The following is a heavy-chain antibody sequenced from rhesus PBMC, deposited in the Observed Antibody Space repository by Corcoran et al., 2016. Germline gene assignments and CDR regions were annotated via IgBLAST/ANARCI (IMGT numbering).Heavy chain of an antibody. Sequence: EVQLVESGGGLVQPGGSLRLSCAASGFPFSSYGISWVRQAPCKGLAWVSYISNGGASTYDAGTIKGKVTMSRDNSKNTFSLQMNSLRAEATAVYYCAMGRYSGYSGDYWGQGVLVTVSS. V-gene: IGHV3S5*01. CDR1: GFPFSSYG. D-gene: IGHD5-24*01. CDR3: AMGRYSGYSGDY. J-gene: IGHJ4*01. CDR2: ISNGGAST.